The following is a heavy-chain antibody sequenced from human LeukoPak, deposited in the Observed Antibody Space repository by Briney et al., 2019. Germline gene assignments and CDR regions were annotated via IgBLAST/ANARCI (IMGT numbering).Heavy chain of an antibody. V-gene: IGHV3-23*01. J-gene: IGHJ4*02. Sequence: GGSLRLSCAASGFTFNIYAMTWVRQDPGKGLEWVSAIGGSGDRTYYADSVKGRFAISRDNSKNTLYLQMNSLRAEDTAVYYCAKDRTQQPYGIFVYWGREPWSPSPQ. CDR3: AKDRTQQPYGIFVY. CDR1: GFTFNIYA. CDR2: IGGSGDRT. D-gene: IGHD6-13*01.